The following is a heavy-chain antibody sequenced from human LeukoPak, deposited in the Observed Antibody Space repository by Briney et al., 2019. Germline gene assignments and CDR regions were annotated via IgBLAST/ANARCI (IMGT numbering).Heavy chain of an antibody. V-gene: IGHV3-21*01. J-gene: IGHJ3*02. CDR1: GFTFSSYS. D-gene: IGHD3-10*01. CDR2: ISSSSSYI. CDR3: ARDSVFEDAFDI. Sequence: GGSLRLSCAASGFTFSSYSMNCVRQAPGKGLEWVSSISSSSSYICYADSVKGRFTISRDNAKNSLYLQMNSLRAEDTAVYYCARDSVFEDAFDIWGQGTMVTVSS.